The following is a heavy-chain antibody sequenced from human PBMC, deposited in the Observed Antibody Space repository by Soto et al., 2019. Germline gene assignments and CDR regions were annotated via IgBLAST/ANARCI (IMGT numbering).Heavy chain of an antibody. Sequence: ASVNGSCNASGGTFSSYSISWVRQAPGQGLEWMGGIIPIFGTANYAQKFQGRVTITADESTSTAYMELSSLRSEDTAVYYCARSTGYFDWLSSYWGQGTLVTVSS. CDR1: GGTFSSYS. V-gene: IGHV1-69*13. CDR2: IIPIFGTA. D-gene: IGHD3-9*01. J-gene: IGHJ4*02. CDR3: ARSTGYFDWLSSY.